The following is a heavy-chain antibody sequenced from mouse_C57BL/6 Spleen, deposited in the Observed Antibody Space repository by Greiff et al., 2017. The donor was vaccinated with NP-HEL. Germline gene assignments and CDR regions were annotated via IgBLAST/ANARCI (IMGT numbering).Heavy chain of an antibody. D-gene: IGHD2-4*01. V-gene: IGHV1-9*01. CDR1: GYTFTGYW. CDR2: ILPGSGNT. Sequence: VKLMESGAELMKPGASVKLSCKATGYTFTGYWIEWVKQRPGHGLEWIGEILPGSGNTNYNEKFKGKATFTADTSSNTAYMQLSSLTTEDSAIYYCAKDYGPFAYWGQGTLVTVSA. J-gene: IGHJ3*01. CDR3: AKDYGPFAY.